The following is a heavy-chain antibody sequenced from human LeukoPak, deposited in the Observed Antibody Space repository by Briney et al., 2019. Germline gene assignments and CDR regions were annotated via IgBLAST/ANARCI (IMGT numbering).Heavy chain of an antibody. CDR2: ISSSSSYI. V-gene: IGHV3-21*04. CDR3: AKTPHKYYYDSSGYWSDYFDY. D-gene: IGHD3-22*01. Sequence: GGSLRLSCAASGFTFSSYSMNWVHQAPGKGLEWVSSISSSSSYIYYADSVKGRFTISRDNAKNSLYLQMNSLRAEDTAVYYCAKTPHKYYYDSSGYWSDYFDYWGQGTLVTVSS. J-gene: IGHJ4*02. CDR1: GFTFSSYS.